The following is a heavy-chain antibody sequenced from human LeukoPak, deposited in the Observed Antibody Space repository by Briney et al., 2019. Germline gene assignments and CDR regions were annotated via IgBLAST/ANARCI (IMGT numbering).Heavy chain of an antibody. D-gene: IGHD3-10*01. V-gene: IGHV1-69*13. Sequence: ASVKVSCKTSGGTLSRYAISWVRQAPGQGLEWMGEIIPIFGTANYAQKFQGRVTITADESTSTAYMELRSLRSDDTAVYYCAREGGSGRDAFDIWGQGTMVTVSS. CDR1: GGTLSRYA. CDR2: IIPIFGTA. J-gene: IGHJ3*02. CDR3: AREGGSGRDAFDI.